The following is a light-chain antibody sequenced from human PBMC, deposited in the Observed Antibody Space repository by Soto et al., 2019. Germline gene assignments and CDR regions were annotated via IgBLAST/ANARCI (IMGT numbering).Light chain of an antibody. CDR2: DVS. CDR1: SSDVGGYNY. J-gene: IGLJ1*01. Sequence: QSALTQPASVSGSPGQSITISCTGTSSDVGGYNYVSWYQQHPGKAPKLMISDVSNRPSGVSNRFSGSKSGNTASLTISGLQAEDEAAYYCSSYTSSSTDVFGTGTKLTVL. V-gene: IGLV2-14*01. CDR3: SSYTSSSTDV.